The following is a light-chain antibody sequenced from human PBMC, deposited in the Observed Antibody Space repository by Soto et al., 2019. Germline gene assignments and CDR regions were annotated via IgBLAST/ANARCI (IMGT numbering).Light chain of an antibody. J-gene: IGKJ2*01. V-gene: IGKV3-15*01. CDR2: GAS. CDR3: QQYNNWPPYT. Sequence: EIVMTQSPATLSVSPGERATLSCRASQSVSSNLAWYQQKPGQAPRLLIYGASTRATGIPARFSGSGSGTEFPLTLSSLQSEDFAVDYCQQYNNWPPYTFGQGTKLEIK. CDR1: QSVSSN.